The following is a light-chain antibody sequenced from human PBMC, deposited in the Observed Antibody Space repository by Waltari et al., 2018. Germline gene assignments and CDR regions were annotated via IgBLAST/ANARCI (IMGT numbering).Light chain of an antibody. CDR2: QAS. Sequence: DTQMTQFPSAVPAFVGDRVTITCRASQAIGIWLAWYQQKPGKAPNLLIYQASTLQSGVPSRFSGSGSGTDFTLTISSLQPEDFATDYCQQAHTFPLTFGGGTKVEIK. V-gene: IGKV1-12*01. CDR1: QAIGIW. J-gene: IGKJ4*01. CDR3: QQAHTFPLT.